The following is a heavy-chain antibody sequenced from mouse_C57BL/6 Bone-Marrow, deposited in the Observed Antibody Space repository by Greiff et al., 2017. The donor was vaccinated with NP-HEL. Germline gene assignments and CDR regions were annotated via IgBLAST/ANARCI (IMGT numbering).Heavy chain of an antibody. J-gene: IGHJ4*01. V-gene: IGHV1-52*01. CDR1: GYTFTSYW. Sequence: QVHVKQPGAELVRPGSSVKLSCKASGYTFTSYWMHWVKQRPIQGLEWIGNIDPSDSETHYNQKFKDKATLTVDKSSSTAYMQLSSLTSEDSAVYYCARSLNWDYYAMDYWGQGTSVTVSS. D-gene: IGHD4-1*01. CDR2: IDPSDSET. CDR3: ARSLNWDYYAMDY.